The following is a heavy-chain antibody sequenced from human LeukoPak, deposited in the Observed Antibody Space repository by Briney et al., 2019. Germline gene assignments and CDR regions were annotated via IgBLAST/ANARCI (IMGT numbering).Heavy chain of an antibody. D-gene: IGHD6-13*01. V-gene: IGHV1-18*04. CDR3: ARTRSSWQPPDY. CDR1: GYTFTGYY. CDR2: INPNSGNT. J-gene: IGHJ4*02. Sequence: ASVKVSCKASGYTFTGYYMHWVRQAPGQGLEWMGWINPNSGNTNYAQKLQGRVTMSTDTSTSTAYMELRSLRSDDTAVYYCARTRSSWQPPDYWGQGTLVTVSS.